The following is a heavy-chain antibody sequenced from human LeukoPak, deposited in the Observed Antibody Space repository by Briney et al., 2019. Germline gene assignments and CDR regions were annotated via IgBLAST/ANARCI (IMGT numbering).Heavy chain of an antibody. CDR1: GGSISSYY. D-gene: IGHD6-13*01. CDR3: ARRRWGSWFRGAFDI. J-gene: IGHJ3*02. Sequence: SETLSLTCTVSGGSISSYYWSWIRQPPGKGLEWIGYIYYSGSTNYNPSLKSRVTISVDTSKNQFSLKLSSVTAADTAVYYCARRRWGSWFRGAFDIWGQGTMVTVSS. CDR2: IYYSGST. V-gene: IGHV4-59*12.